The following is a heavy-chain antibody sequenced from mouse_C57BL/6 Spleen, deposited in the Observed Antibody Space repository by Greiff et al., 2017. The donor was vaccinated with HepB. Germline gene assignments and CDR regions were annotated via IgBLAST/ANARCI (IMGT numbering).Heavy chain of an antibody. D-gene: IGHD1-1*01. J-gene: IGHJ2*01. V-gene: IGHV1-64*01. CDR2: IHPNSGST. CDR1: GYTFTSYW. CDR3: ARPPPITTVLAGENCYFDY. Sequence: QVQLQQPGAELVKPGASVKLSCKASGYTFTSYWMHWVKQRPGQGLEWIGMIHPNSGSTNYNEKFKSKATLTVDKSSSTAYMQLSSLTSEDSAVYYCARPPPITTVLAGENCYFDYWGQGTTLTVSS.